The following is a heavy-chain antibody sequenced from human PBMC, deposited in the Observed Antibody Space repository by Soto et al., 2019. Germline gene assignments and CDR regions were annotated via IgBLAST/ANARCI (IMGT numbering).Heavy chain of an antibody. Sequence: EVQLVESGGGLIKPRGSLRLSCVVSGFTFSNLWMTWVRQAPGKGLEWVGRIKIDVNGGTTDYAAAVKSRFTISRDDSNDSISVETDSLKTEDTAVYYCTTDRPFTYGGDIVTWGLGTVVTVSS. D-gene: IGHD3-16*02. CDR1: GFTFSNLW. V-gene: IGHV3-15*01. J-gene: IGHJ3*01. CDR2: IKIDVNGGTT. CDR3: TTDRPFTYGGDIVT.